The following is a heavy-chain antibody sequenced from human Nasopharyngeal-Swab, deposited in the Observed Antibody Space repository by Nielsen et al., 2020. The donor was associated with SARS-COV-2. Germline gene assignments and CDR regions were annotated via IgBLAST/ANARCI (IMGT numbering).Heavy chain of an antibody. Sequence: WIRQPPGKGLERVSAISGSGGSTYYADSVKGRFTISRDNSKNTLYLQMNSLRAEDTAVYYCAKVARDIVVVPAAMKAYYYYGMDVWGQGTTVTVSS. V-gene: IGHV3-23*01. D-gene: IGHD2-2*01. J-gene: IGHJ6*02. CDR3: AKVARDIVVVPAAMKAYYYYGMDV. CDR2: ISGSGGST.